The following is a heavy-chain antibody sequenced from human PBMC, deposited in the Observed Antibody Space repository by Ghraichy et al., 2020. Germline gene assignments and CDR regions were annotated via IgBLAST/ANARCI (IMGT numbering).Heavy chain of an antibody. V-gene: IGHV3-74*01. CDR3: ARGLHIVATTGDGMDV. D-gene: IGHD5-12*01. CDR2: INSDGSST. CDR1: GFTFSSYW. Sequence: GGSLRLSCAASGFTFSSYWMHWVRQAPGKGLVWVSRINSDGSSTSYADSVKGRFTISRDNAKNTLYLQMNSLRAEDTAVYYCARGLHIVATTGDGMDVWGQGTTVTVSS. J-gene: IGHJ6*02.